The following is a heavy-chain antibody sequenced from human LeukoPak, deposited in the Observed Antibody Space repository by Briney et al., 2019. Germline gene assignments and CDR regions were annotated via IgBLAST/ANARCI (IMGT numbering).Heavy chain of an antibody. Sequence: ASVKVSCKASGYTFTGYYMHWVRQAPGQGLEWMGWINPNSGGTNYAQKFQGRVTMTRDTSISTAYMELSRLRSDDTAVYYCATDEELLFPGPRTIWGQGTLVTVSS. CDR2: INPNSGGT. D-gene: IGHD3-10*01. CDR1: GYTFTGYY. J-gene: IGHJ4*02. CDR3: ATDEELLFPGPRTI. V-gene: IGHV1-2*02.